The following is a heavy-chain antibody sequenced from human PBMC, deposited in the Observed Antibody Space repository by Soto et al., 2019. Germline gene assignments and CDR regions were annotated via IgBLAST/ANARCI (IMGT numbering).Heavy chain of an antibody. J-gene: IGHJ3*02. CDR1: GYRFSSYW. Sequence: GESLKISCKGSGYRFSSYWIGWVRQMPGKGLEWMGIIYPVDSDTRYSPSFQGQVTISAEKSICTAYLKWSFVKASDTAFFYCARLLFYFDSSVYGFDIWGPGTRVTVSS. CDR2: IYPVDSDT. CDR3: ARLLFYFDSSVYGFDI. V-gene: IGHV5-51*01. D-gene: IGHD3-22*01.